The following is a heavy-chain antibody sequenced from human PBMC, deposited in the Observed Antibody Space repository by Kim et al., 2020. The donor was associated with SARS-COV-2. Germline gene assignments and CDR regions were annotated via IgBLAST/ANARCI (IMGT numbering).Heavy chain of an antibody. Sequence: GGSLRLSCAASGFTFNTYGMHWVRQAPGKGLEWVAVISFDGSNTYYADSVKGRFTISRDNSKNTLHLQMNSLRDEDTAVYYCGRKILVRGGTYCGVDVWGHGTTVTASS. V-gene: IGHV3-33*05. J-gene: IGHJ6*02. CDR3: GRKILVRGGTYCGVDV. D-gene: IGHD3-10*01. CDR2: ISFDGSNT. CDR1: GFTFNTYG.